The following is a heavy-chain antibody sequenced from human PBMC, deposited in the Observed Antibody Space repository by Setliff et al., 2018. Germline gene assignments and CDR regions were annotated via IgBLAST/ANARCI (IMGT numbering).Heavy chain of an antibody. D-gene: IGHD2-2*01. CDR2: IYPGDSDT. CDR1: GYSFTSYW. V-gene: IGHV5-51*01. CDR3: TRHEDRNKCTSSSCYRENDAFDV. J-gene: IGHJ3*01. Sequence: PGESLTISCKGSGYSFTSYWIGWVRQMPGKGLEWMGIIYPGDSDTRYSPSFQGQVTISADKSISTAYLQWSSLKASDTAMYYCTRHEDRNKCTSSSCYRENDAFDVWGQGAMVTVSS.